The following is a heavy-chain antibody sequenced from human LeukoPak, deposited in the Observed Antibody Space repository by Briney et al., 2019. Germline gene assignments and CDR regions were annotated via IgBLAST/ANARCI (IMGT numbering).Heavy chain of an antibody. CDR3: AKDKLRHYTSGPNPDPLH. Sequence: PGRSLRLSCAGSGFIFNNYAMHSVRQPPGKGLEWVSGISRNSGSIDYADYVKGRFTTSRDNAKNSLYLQMSSLRVEDTAFYYCAKDKLRHYTSGPNPDPLHWGQGALVTVSS. CDR2: ISRNSGSI. J-gene: IGHJ4*02. V-gene: IGHV3-9*01. CDR1: GFIFNNYA. D-gene: IGHD6-19*01.